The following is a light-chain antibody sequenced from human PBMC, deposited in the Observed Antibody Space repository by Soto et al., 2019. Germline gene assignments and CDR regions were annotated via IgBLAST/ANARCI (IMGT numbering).Light chain of an antibody. Sequence: QSALTQPPSASGSPGQSVTISCTVTSSDVGGYNFVSWYQQHPGKAPKLMIYEVSKRPSGVPDRFSGSKSGNTASLTVSGLQADDEADYYCTSYAGSNIPVVFGGGTKLTVL. CDR2: EVS. J-gene: IGLJ2*01. V-gene: IGLV2-8*01. CDR1: SSDVGGYNF. CDR3: TSYAGSNIPVV.